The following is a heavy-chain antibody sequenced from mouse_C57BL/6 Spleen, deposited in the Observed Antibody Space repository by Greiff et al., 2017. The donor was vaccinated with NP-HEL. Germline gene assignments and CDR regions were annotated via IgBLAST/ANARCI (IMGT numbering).Heavy chain of an antibody. Sequence: VQLQQSGAELVKPGASVKMSCKASGYTFTSYWITWVKQRPGQGLEWIGDIYPGSGSTNYNEKFKGKATLTVDTSSSTAYMQLSSLTSEDSAVYYWARGRTGPDYWGQGTTLTVSS. CDR1: GYTFTSYW. CDR2: IYPGSGST. D-gene: IGHD4-1*01. J-gene: IGHJ2*01. V-gene: IGHV1-55*01. CDR3: ARGRTGPDY.